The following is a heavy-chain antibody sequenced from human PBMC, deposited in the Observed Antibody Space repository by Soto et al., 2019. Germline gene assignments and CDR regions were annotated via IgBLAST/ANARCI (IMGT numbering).Heavy chain of an antibody. CDR1: GITFTNYW. J-gene: IGHJ4*02. Sequence: EVQLVESGGGSVQLGGSLRLSCVASGITFTNYWMHWDRQVPGKGLVWVARVDSDGRGTSYADFAKGRFTISRDNAKNTLNLQMNSLRVEDTAMYYCGTVFEHWGQGIPVTVSS. CDR2: VDSDGRGT. CDR3: GTVFEH. V-gene: IGHV3-74*01.